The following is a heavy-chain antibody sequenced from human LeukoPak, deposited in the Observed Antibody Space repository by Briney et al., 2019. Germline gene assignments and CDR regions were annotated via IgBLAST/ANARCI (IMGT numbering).Heavy chain of an antibody. Sequence: SETLSLTCTVSGGSISSYYWSWIRQPPGKGLEWIGYIYYSGSSNYNSSLKSRVTISVDTSKNQFSLKLGSVTAADTAVYYCARQVSSSGWPFDYWGQGTLVTVSS. D-gene: IGHD6-19*01. J-gene: IGHJ4*02. CDR3: ARQVSSSGWPFDY. V-gene: IGHV4-59*08. CDR1: GGSISSYY. CDR2: IYYSGSS.